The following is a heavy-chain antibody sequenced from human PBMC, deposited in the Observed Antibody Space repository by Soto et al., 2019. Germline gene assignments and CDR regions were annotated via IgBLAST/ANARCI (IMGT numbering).Heavy chain of an antibody. J-gene: IGHJ4*02. CDR2: ISYSGGA. Sequence: QVQLQESGPGLVKPSETLSLTCIVSGGSINNYYWSWIRQPPGKGLEWIGYISYSGGANYNPSPNSRVTTSLDTSKIQFSLMLSSVTAADTAVYYCARGERLGLDYWGQGTLVTVSS. D-gene: IGHD3-9*01. CDR1: GGSINNYY. CDR3: ARGERLGLDY. V-gene: IGHV4-59*01.